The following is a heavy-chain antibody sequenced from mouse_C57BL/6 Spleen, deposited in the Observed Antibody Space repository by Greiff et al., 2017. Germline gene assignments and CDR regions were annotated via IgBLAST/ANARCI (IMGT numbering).Heavy chain of an antibody. CDR1: GYSFTDYN. Sequence: EVKLMESGPELVKPGASVKISCKASGYSFTDYNMNWVKQSNGKSLEWIGVINPNYGTTSYNQKFKGKATLTVDQSSSTAYMQLNSLTSEDSAVYYCARNYYGSSYGGIYYAMDYWGQGTSVTVSS. CDR2: INPNYGTT. V-gene: IGHV1-39*01. CDR3: ARNYYGSSYGGIYYAMDY. D-gene: IGHD1-1*01. J-gene: IGHJ4*01.